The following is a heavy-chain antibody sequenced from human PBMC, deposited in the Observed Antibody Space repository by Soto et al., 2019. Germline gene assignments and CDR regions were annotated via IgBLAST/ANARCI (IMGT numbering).Heavy chain of an antibody. CDR3: AKFEGHPLEYWYLDF. V-gene: IGHV3-23*01. CDR1: GFTFSAYA. D-gene: IGHD1-1*01. Sequence: EVQLLESGGGLVQPGGSLRLSCAASGFTFSAYAMGWVRQAPGKGLEWVSTIHGGGGATHYADSVKGRFTISRDDSKNTLYAQTNSLSAQYTAVSYRAKFEGHPLEYWYLDFWGRGTLVTVSS. CDR2: IHGGGGAT. J-gene: IGHJ2*01.